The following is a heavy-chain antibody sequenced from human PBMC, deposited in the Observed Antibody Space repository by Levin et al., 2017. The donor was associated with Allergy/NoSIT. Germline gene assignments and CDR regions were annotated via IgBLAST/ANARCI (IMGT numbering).Heavy chain of an antibody. J-gene: IGHJ4*02. CDR1: GGSIRRGGYY. CDR2: IYHSGTT. CDR3: AREGEYGDSYD. Sequence: SQTLSLTCTDSGGSIRRGGYYWNWIRQHPGKGLEWIGYIYHSGTTNYNPSFKSRVTISEDRAQNQVSLKLYSVTSADTAVYYCAREGEYGDSYDGGQGILVTVSS. D-gene: IGHD4-17*01. V-gene: IGHV4-31*03.